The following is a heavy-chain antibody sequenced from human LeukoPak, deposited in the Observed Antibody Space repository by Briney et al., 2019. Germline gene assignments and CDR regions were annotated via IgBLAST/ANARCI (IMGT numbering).Heavy chain of an antibody. D-gene: IGHD6-19*01. J-gene: IGHJ4*02. CDR2: ISYDGSNK. V-gene: IGHV3-30*04. CDR1: GFTFSSYA. Sequence: PGRSLRLSCAASGFTFSSYAMHWVRQAPGKGLEWVAVISYDGSNKYYADSVKGRFTISRDNSKNTLYLQMNSLRAEDTAVYYCARVGGSGWCIDYWGQGTLVTVSS. CDR3: ARVGGSGWCIDY.